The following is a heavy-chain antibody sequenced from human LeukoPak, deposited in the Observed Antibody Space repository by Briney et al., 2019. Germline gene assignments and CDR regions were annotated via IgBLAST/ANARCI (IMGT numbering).Heavy chain of an antibody. V-gene: IGHV3-23*01. CDR3: ARGRYSGYGGDGLLDY. CDR1: GFTFTSYS. J-gene: IGHJ4*02. Sequence: GGSLRLSCAASGFTFTSYSMNWVRQAPGKGLEWVSTISGGGGSTYYADSVKGRFTISRDNSKNTLYLQVNSLRAEDTAVYYCARGRYSGYGGDGLLDYWGQGALVTVSS. D-gene: IGHD5-12*01. CDR2: ISGGGGST.